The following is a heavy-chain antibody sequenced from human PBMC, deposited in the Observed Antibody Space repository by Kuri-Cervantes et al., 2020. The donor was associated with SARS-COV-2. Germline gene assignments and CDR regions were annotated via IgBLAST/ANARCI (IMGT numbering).Heavy chain of an antibody. Sequence: GESLKISCAASGFTVSSNYMSWVRQAPGKGLEWVSVIYSGGSTYYADSVKGRFTISRDNSKNTLYLQMNSLRAEDTAVYYCARDLEGPSYYYYMDVWGKGTTVTVSS. D-gene: IGHD1-1*01. CDR1: GFTVSSNY. CDR2: IYSGGST. J-gene: IGHJ6*03. V-gene: IGHV3-66*02. CDR3: ARDLEGPSYYYYMDV.